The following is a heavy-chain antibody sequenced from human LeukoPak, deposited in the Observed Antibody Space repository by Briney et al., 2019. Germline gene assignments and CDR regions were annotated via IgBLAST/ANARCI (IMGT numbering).Heavy chain of an antibody. D-gene: IGHD6-13*01. Sequence: PGGSLRLYCAASGFTFSSYWMSWVRQAPGKGLEWVANIKQDGSEKYYVDSVKGRFTISRDNAKNSLYLQMNSLRAEDTAVYYCARDGSSSWYNYYYYYMDVWGKGTTVTVSS. CDR1: GFTFSSYW. J-gene: IGHJ6*03. CDR2: IKQDGSEK. V-gene: IGHV3-7*01. CDR3: ARDGSSSWYNYYYYYMDV.